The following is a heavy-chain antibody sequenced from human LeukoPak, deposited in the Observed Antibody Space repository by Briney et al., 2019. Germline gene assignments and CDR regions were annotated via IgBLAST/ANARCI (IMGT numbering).Heavy chain of an antibody. CDR3: AKDLSAIAVAGCSDY. Sequence: RSLRLSCAASGFTFSSYAMHWVRQAPGKGLEWVAFIRYDGSNKYYADSVKGRFTISRDNSKNTLYLQMNSLRAEDTAVYYCAKDLSAIAVAGCSDYWGQGTLVTVSS. D-gene: IGHD6-19*01. CDR2: IRYDGSNK. J-gene: IGHJ4*02. V-gene: IGHV3-30*02. CDR1: GFTFSSYA.